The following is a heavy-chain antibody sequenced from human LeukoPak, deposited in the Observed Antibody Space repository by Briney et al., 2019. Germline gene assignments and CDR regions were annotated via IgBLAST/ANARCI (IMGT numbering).Heavy chain of an antibody. D-gene: IGHD3-3*01. CDR3: ARDSFLYYDFWSGYYTPETLDY. V-gene: IGHV3-74*01. Sequence: GGSLRLSCAASGFTFSNYMMHWVRQAPGKGLVWVSRIKSDGITITYADSVKGRFTISRDNAKNTLYLQMNSLRAEDTAVYYCARDSFLYYDFWSGYYTPETLDYWGQGTLVTVSS. CDR1: GFTFSNYM. J-gene: IGHJ4*02. CDR2: IKSDGITI.